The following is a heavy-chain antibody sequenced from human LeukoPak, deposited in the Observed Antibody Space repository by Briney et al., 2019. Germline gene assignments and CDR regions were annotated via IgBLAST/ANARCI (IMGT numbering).Heavy chain of an antibody. CDR2: IYSGGST. J-gene: IGHJ4*02. V-gene: IGHV3-53*01. Sequence: GGSLRLSCAVSGFTVSSNYMSWVRQAPGKRLEWGSVIYSGGSTYYADSVKGRFTISRDNSKNTLYLQMNSLRAEDTAVYYCAFPGWAGSPDYWGQGTLVTVSS. CDR1: GFTVSSNY. D-gene: IGHD3-10*01. CDR3: AFPGWAGSPDY.